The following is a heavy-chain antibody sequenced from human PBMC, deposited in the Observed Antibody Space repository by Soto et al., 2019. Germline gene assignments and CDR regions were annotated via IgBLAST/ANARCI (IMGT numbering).Heavy chain of an antibody. V-gene: IGHV4-59*08. CDR3: ARQRGIAAAGTNNWFDP. J-gene: IGHJ5*02. D-gene: IGHD6-13*01. CDR2: IYYSGST. CDR1: GGSISSYY. Sequence: ASETLSLTCTVSGGSISSYYWSWVRQPPGKGLEWIGYIYYSGSTNYNPSLKSRVTISVDTSKNQFSLKLSSVTAADTAVYYCARQRGIAAAGTNNWFDPWGQGTLVTVSS.